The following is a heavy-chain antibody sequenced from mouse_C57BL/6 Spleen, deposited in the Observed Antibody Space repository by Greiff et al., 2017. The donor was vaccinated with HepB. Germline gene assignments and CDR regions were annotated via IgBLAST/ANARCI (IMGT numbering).Heavy chain of an antibody. D-gene: IGHD1-1*01. J-gene: IGHJ2*01. CDR3: ALITTVRIDY. V-gene: IGHV1-52*01. CDR1: GYTFTSYW. Sequence: QVQLKQPGAELVRPGSSVKLSCKASGYTFTSYWMHWVKQRPIQGLEWIGNIDTSDSETHYNQKFKDKATLTVAKSSSTAYMQLSILTSEDSAVYYCALITTVRIDYWCQGTTLTVSS. CDR2: IDTSDSET.